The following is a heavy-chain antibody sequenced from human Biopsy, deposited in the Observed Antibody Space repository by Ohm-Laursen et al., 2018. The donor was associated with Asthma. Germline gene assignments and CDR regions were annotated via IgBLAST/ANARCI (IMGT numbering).Heavy chain of an antibody. D-gene: IGHD1-26*01. CDR2: INPSGGST. J-gene: IGHJ4*02. CDR3: ARAGALIVGATMGY. Sequence: GASVKVSCKASGGTFSSYAISWVRQAPGQGLGWMGIINPSGGSTSYAQKFQGRVTMTRDTSTSTVYMELSSLRSEDTAVYYCARAGALIVGATMGYWGQGTLVTVSS. CDR1: GGTFSSYA. V-gene: IGHV1-46*01.